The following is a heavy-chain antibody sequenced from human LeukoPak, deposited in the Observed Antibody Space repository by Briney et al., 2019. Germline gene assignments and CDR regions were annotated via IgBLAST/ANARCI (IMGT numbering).Heavy chain of an antibody. CDR1: GFTFSDYY. CDR2: ISSSGSTI. V-gene: IGHV3-11*01. CDR3: ARGVAGATTSSMVFDY. Sequence: GGSLGLSCAASGFTFSDYYMSWIRQAPGKGLEWVSYISSSGSTIYYADSVKGRFTISRDNAKNSLYLQMNSLRAEDTAVYYCARGVAGATTSSMVFDYWGQGTLVTVSS. J-gene: IGHJ4*02. D-gene: IGHD1-26*01.